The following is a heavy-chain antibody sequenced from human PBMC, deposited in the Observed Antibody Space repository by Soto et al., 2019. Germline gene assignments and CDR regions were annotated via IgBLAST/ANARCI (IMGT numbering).Heavy chain of an antibody. Sequence: EVQLVESGGGLVQPGGSLRLSCAASGFTFSSYWMSWVRQAPGKGLEWVANIKQDGSEKYYVDSVKGRFTISRDNAKNSLYLQMNSLRAEDTAVYYCARGNYYGSGSPYYYYYGMDVWGQGTTVTVSS. D-gene: IGHD3-10*01. CDR2: IKQDGSEK. CDR3: ARGNYYGSGSPYYYYYGMDV. V-gene: IGHV3-7*05. J-gene: IGHJ6*02. CDR1: GFTFSSYW.